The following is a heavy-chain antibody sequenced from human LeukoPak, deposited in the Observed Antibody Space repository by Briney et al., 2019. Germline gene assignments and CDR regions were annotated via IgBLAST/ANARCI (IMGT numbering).Heavy chain of an antibody. V-gene: IGHV4-39*01. CDR2: IYYSGNT. CDR1: GVSISSSNSY. CDR3: ARQTGSGLFILP. Sequence: PSETLSLTCTVSGVSISSSNSYWGWIRQPPGKGLEWIGSIYYSGNTYYNASLKSQVSISIDTPKNQFSLKVTSVTAADTAVYYCARQTGSGLFILPGGQGTLVTVSS. D-gene: IGHD3/OR15-3a*01. J-gene: IGHJ4*02.